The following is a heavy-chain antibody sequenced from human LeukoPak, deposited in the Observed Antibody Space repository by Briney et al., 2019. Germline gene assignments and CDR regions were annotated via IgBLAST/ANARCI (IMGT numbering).Heavy chain of an antibody. Sequence: SETLSLTCTVSGGSISSSSYYWGWIRQPPGKGLEWIGSIYYSGSTYYNPSLKSRVTISVDTSKNQFSLKLSSVTAADTAVYYCARHRSMITFGGAIVRPTSYYFDYWGQGTLVTVSS. CDR2: IYYSGST. J-gene: IGHJ4*02. CDR1: GGSISSSSYY. CDR3: ARHRSMITFGGAIVRPTSYYFDY. V-gene: IGHV4-39*01. D-gene: IGHD3-16*02.